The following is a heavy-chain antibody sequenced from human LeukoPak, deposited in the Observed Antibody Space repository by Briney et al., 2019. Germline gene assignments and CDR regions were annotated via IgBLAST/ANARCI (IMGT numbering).Heavy chain of an antibody. CDR1: GGTLSSYA. CDR2: IIPILGTA. D-gene: IGHD4-17*01. CDR3: ARLGDYGDYYFDY. J-gene: IGHJ4*02. Sequence: SVKVSCKASGGTLSSYAISWVRPAPGQGREWMGGIIPILGTANYTQKFQGRVTITADASTSTAYMELSSLRSEDTAVYYCARLGDYGDYYFDYWGQGTLVTVSS. V-gene: IGHV1-69*01.